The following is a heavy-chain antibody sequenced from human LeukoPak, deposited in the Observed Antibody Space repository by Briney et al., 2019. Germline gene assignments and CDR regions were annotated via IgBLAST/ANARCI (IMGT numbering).Heavy chain of an antibody. Sequence: PSETLSLTCTVSGGSISSSSYYWGWIRQPPGKGLEWIGSIYYSGSTYYNPSLKSRVTISVDTSKNQFSLKLSSVTAADTAVYYCARRPTYDSSGYSGYYFDYWSQGTLVTVSS. D-gene: IGHD3-22*01. J-gene: IGHJ4*02. CDR3: ARRPTYDSSGYSGYYFDY. V-gene: IGHV4-39*01. CDR2: IYYSGST. CDR1: GGSISSSSYY.